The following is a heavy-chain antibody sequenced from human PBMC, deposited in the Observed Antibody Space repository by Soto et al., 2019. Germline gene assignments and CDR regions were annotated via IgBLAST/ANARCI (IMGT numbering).Heavy chain of an antibody. CDR3: ARDRGGYDRLYYYHGMDV. J-gene: IGHJ6*02. CDR1: GFTFSDYY. Sequence: GGSLRLSCAASGFTFSDYYMSWIRQAPGKGLEYISYISSSSGSTNYADSVKGRFTISRDNAKNSLYLQMSSLRAEDTAVYYCARDRGGYDRLYYYHGMDVWGQGTTVTVSS. V-gene: IGHV3-11*06. CDR2: ISSSSGST. D-gene: IGHD5-12*01.